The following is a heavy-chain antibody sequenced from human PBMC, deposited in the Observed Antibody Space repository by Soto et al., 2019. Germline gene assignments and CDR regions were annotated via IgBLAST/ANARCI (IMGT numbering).Heavy chain of an antibody. CDR2: IKSKTDGGTT. V-gene: IGHV3-15*01. Sequence: GGALRVSCACSVFGFSNAWLNWVRQAPGMGLDWVGRIKSKTDGGTTDYAAPVKGRFTISRDDSKNTLYLQMKSLKTEDTAVYYCTTDPPRYCSSTTCYLGHWGQGTMVTGSS. CDR1: VFGFSNAW. J-gene: IGHJ4*02. CDR3: TTDPPRYCSSTTCYLGH. D-gene: IGHD2-2*01.